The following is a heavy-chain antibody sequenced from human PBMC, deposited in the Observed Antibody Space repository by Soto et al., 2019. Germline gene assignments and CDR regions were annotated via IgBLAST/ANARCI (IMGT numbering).Heavy chain of an antibody. CDR1: GYTFTIYG. Sequence: QVQLVQSGGEVKKPGASVKVSCKASGYTFTIYGINWVRQAPGQGPEWMGWISPDNGNTNYAQKLQGRVTMTTDTSTSTAYMELRSLRSDDTAVYYCARALGYSGYAGMDVWGQGTTVTVSS. V-gene: IGHV1-18*01. CDR3: ARALGYSGYAGMDV. D-gene: IGHD5-12*01. J-gene: IGHJ6*02. CDR2: ISPDNGNT.